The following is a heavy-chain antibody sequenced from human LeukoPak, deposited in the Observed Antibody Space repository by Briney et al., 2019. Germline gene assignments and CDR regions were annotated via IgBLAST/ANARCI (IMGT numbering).Heavy chain of an antibody. CDR3: ARGRYFDWLLNFDY. CDR2: ISSSGSTI. V-gene: IGHV3-48*03. Sequence: GGSLRLSCAASGFTFSSYEMNWVRPAPGKGLEWVSYISSSGSTIYYADSVKGRFTISRDNAKNSLYLQMNSLRAEDTAVYYCARGRYFDWLLNFDYWGQGTLVTVSS. CDR1: GFTFSSYE. J-gene: IGHJ4*02. D-gene: IGHD3-9*01.